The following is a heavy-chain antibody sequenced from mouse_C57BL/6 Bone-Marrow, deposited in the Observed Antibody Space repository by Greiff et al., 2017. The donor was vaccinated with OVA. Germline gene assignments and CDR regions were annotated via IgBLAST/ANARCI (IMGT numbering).Heavy chain of an antibody. J-gene: IGHJ3*01. CDR3: ANYYGAY. CDR2: ILPNSGST. V-gene: IGHV1-64*01. D-gene: IGHD1-1*01. CDR1: GYTFTSYW. Sequence: VQLQQPGAELVKPGASVTFSCKASGYTFTSYWMHWVKQRPGHGLEWIGMILPNSGSTNYNEKFKSKATLTVDKSSSTAYMQLSSLTSDNSAVYYCANYYGAYWGQGTLVTVSA.